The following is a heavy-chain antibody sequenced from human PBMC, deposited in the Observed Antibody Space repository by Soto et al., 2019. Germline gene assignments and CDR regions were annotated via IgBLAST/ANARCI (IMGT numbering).Heavy chain of an antibody. CDR1: GGSINSGGYY. D-gene: IGHD5-18*01. J-gene: IGHJ4*02. CDR3: ARDIRGYSRAFDY. CDR2: IYYSGST. Sequence: SETLSLTCTVSGGSINSGGYYWSWIRQHPGKGLEWIGYIYYSGSTYYNPSLKSRVTISVDTSNNQFSLELTSVTAADTAIYYCARDIRGYSRAFDYWGQGTLVTVSS. V-gene: IGHV4-31*03.